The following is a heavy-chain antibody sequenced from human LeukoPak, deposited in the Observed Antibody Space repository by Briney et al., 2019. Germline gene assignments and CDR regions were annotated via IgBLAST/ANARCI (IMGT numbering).Heavy chain of an antibody. CDR3: AARRYYDSSGYPPER. CDR1: GFTFTSSA. Sequence: SVKVSCKASGFTFTSSAAQWVRQARGQRLEWIGWIVVGSGNTNYAQKFQERVTITRDMSTSTAYMELSSLRSEDTAVYYCAARRYYDSSGYPPERWGQGTLVTVSS. V-gene: IGHV1-58*01. J-gene: IGHJ4*02. D-gene: IGHD3-22*01. CDR2: IVVGSGNT.